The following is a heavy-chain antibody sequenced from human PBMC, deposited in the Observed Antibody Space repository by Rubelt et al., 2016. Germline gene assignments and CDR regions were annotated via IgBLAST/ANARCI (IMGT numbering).Heavy chain of an antibody. J-gene: IGHJ3*02. Sequence: EVQLVQSGAEVKKPGESLRISCKGSGYSFTSYWISWVRQMPGKGLEWMGRIDPSDSYTNYSPDFQGQVTISADKSISTAYLRWSSLKASDTAMYYCARAWELGTNGGAVDIWGQGTMVTVSS. CDR3: ARAWELGTNGGAVDI. CDR1: GYSFTSYW. D-gene: IGHD1-14*01. CDR2: IDPSDSYT. V-gene: IGHV5-10-1*01.